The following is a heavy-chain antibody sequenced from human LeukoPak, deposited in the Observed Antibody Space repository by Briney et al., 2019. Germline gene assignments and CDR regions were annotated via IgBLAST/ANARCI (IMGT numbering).Heavy chain of an antibody. V-gene: IGHV1-18*01. D-gene: IGHD3-22*01. CDR3: ARDLWNFYDDSGYNRDFDS. CDR1: TSR. CDR2: SGTYGGDT. J-gene: IGHJ5*01. Sequence: SSVKVSCKATSRISRVRQAPGQGLEWMGWSGTYGGDTYYAQKLQGRITVTTDTSTSTVYMELRNMRSDDTAVYYCARDLWNFYDDSGYNRDFDSWGQGTLVTVSS.